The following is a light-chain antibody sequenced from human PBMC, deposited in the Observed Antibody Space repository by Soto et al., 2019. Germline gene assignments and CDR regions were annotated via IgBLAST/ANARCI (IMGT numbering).Light chain of an antibody. J-gene: IGKJ5*01. CDR3: QQYKNWPPIT. CDR1: QSVGSN. V-gene: IGKV3-15*01. CDR2: SVS. Sequence: EIVMTQSPDTLSAFPGERITLSCRASQSVGSNVAWYQQKRGQAPRLLIYSVSTRATGIAARFSGSGSGTQITLTITTLQSKDSAVYYCQQYKNWPPITFGQGTLLEIK.